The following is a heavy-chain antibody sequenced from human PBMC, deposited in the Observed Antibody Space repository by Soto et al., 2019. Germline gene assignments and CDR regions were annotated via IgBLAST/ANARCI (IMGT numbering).Heavy chain of an antibody. CDR1: GYTFISYG. CDR3: ARAYSSGWFYYDY. CDR2: ISVYNGNT. V-gene: IGHV1-18*01. J-gene: IGHJ4*02. Sequence: GASVKVSCKASGYTFISYGIIWVRQAPGQGLEWMGWISVYNGNTKYAQKLQGRVTMTTDTSTGTAYMELRSLRSDDTAVYYCARAYSSGWFYYDYWGQGTLVTVSS. D-gene: IGHD6-19*01.